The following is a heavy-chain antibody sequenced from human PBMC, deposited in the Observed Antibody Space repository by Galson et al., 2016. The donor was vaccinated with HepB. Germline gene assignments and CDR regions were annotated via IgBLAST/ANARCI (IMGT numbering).Heavy chain of an antibody. CDR2: FDPEHAET. CDR3: ASGVATSTLEY. Sequence: SVKVSCKVSGYSLSELPMHWVRQAPGKGLEWMASFDPEHAETIYAQNFQGRVTMNEDSSIDTAYMELSSLRSVDTAVYYCASGVATSTLEYWGQGTLVTVSS. CDR1: GYSLSELP. D-gene: IGHD2-21*02. J-gene: IGHJ4*02. V-gene: IGHV1-24*01.